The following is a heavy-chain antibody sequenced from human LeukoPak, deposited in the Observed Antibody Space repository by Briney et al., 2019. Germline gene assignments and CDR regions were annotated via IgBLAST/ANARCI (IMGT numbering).Heavy chain of an antibody. CDR1: GFTFSSYE. CDR2: ISSSGSTI. Sequence: QPGGSLRLSCAASGFTFSSYEMNWVRQAPGKGLEWVSYISSSGSTIYYADSVKGRFTISRDNAKNPLYLQMNSLRAEDTAVYYCAREGQWDLFDYWGQGTLVTVSS. J-gene: IGHJ4*02. D-gene: IGHD1-26*01. CDR3: AREGQWDLFDY. V-gene: IGHV3-48*03.